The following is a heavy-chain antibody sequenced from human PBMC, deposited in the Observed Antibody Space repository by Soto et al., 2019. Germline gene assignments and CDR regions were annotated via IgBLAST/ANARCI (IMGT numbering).Heavy chain of an antibody. Sequence: QVQLMQSGGEVKKPGASVEVSCKASGYMFTTYGISWVRQAPGQGLEWMAWISAYNGNKKYAQKFLDRVTMTIHTSSTTVSMELRNLTSEDTAIYYCARTGGGMAARPLEYWGQGTLVTVSP. V-gene: IGHV1-18*04. J-gene: IGHJ4*02. D-gene: IGHD6-6*01. CDR2: ISAYNGNK. CDR3: ARTGGGMAARPLEY. CDR1: GYMFTTYG.